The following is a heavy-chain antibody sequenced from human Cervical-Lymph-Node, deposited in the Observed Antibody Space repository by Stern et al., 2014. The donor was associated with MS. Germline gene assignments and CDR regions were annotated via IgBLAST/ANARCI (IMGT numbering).Heavy chain of an antibody. Sequence: QITLKESGPALVKPTQTLTLTCTFSGFSLTTSGMCVSWIRQPPGKALEWLALIDWDGDKYYNTSLKTQLTISKDTSKNQVVLTMTNMDPMDTATFYCARTRSRCYYAPPDYWGQGTLVTVSS. CDR3: ARTRSRCYYAPPDY. D-gene: IGHD2-15*01. CDR1: GFSLTTSGMC. CDR2: IDWDGDK. J-gene: IGHJ4*02. V-gene: IGHV2-70*01.